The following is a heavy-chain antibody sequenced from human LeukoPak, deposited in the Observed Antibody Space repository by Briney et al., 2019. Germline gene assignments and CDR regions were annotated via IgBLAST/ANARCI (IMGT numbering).Heavy chain of an antibody. CDR2: ISGSGGST. CDR3: ARGDRITIFGAPYYYYGMDV. J-gene: IGHJ6*02. D-gene: IGHD3-3*01. Sequence: GGSLRLSCAASGFTFSSYAMSWVRQAPGKGLEWVSAISGSGGSTYYADSVKGRFAISRDNSKNTLYLQMNSLRAEDTAVYYCARGDRITIFGAPYYYYGMDVWGQGTTVTVSS. V-gene: IGHV3-23*01. CDR1: GFTFSSYA.